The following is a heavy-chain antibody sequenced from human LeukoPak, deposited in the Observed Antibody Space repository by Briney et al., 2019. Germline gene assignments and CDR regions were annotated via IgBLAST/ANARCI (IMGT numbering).Heavy chain of an antibody. CDR3: TRVSIHGDSDY. CDR2: IYYTGRT. V-gene: IGHV4-59*01. CDR1: GGSIRSYY. D-gene: IGHD3-16*02. Sequence: SETLSLTCTVSGGSIRSYYWSWIRQSPGKGLEWIGYIYYTGRTKYNPSLQSRVTISVDTSKNQFSLNLSSVSAADTAVYFCTRVSIHGDSDYWGQGTLVTVSS. J-gene: IGHJ4*02.